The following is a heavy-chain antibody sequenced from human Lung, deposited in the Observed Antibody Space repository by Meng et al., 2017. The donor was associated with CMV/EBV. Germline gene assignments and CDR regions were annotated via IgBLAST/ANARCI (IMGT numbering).Heavy chain of an antibody. D-gene: IGHD1-26*01. CDR1: GYAITCYG. J-gene: IGHJ4*02. V-gene: IGHV1-18*01. Sequence: CTVSGYAITCYGISRVRQPPGQGLECMGWSNPYSGSTNYAQNLHGTVTMTTDTSTSTGYMGLRSLRADDTAVYYCARDEGATPFDYWGQGTLVTVSS. CDR3: ARDEGATPFDY. CDR2: SNPYSGST.